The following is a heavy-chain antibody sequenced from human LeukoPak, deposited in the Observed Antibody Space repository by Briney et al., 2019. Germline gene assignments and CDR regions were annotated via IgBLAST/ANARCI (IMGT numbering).Heavy chain of an antibody. Sequence: PSETLSLTCTVSGGSISSSSYYWGWIRQPPGKGLEWIGSIYYSGSTYYNPSLKSRVTISVDTSKNQFSLKLSSVTAADTAVYYCAREPAAGYYTGAFDYWGQGTLVTVSS. J-gene: IGHJ4*02. V-gene: IGHV4-39*07. CDR2: IYYSGST. CDR1: GGSISSSSYY. D-gene: IGHD3/OR15-3a*01. CDR3: AREPAAGYYTGAFDY.